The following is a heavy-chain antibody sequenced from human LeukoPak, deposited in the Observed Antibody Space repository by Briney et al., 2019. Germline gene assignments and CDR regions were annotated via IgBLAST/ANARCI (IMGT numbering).Heavy chain of an antibody. CDR3: AREGNDYVWGSYFNWFDP. Sequence: SETLSLTCAVYGGSFSGYYWSWIRQPPGKGLEWIGEINHSGSTNYNPSLKSRVTISVDTSKNQFSLKLSSVTAADTAVYYCAREGNDYVWGSYFNWFDPWGQGTLVTVSS. CDR1: GGSFSGYY. V-gene: IGHV4-34*01. D-gene: IGHD3-16*01. CDR2: INHSGST. J-gene: IGHJ5*02.